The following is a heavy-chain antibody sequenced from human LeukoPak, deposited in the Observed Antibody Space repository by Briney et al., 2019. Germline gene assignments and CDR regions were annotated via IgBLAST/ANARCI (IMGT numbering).Heavy chain of an antibody. CDR1: GDSTSGYY. V-gene: IGHV4-4*07. D-gene: IGHD6-19*01. J-gene: IGHJ4*02. CDR3: ARVRLGRGLDY. Sequence: SETLSLTCTVPGDSTSGYYWGWIRQPAGKGLEWIGRIHTSGSTYYSPSLKSRVTMSVDTSTNQFSLKLSSVTAADTAMYYCARVRLGRGLDYWGQGTLVTVSS. CDR2: IHTSGST.